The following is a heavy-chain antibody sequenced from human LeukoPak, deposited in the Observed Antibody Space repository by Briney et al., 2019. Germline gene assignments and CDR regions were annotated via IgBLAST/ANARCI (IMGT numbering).Heavy chain of an antibody. Sequence: EASVKVSCKASGYTFTVYYMHWVRQAPGQGLEWMGWINPNSGGTNYAQKFQGRVTMTRDTSISTAYMELSRLRSDDTAVYYCARAPHSYGLYYYYYYYMDVWGKGTTVTISS. CDR2: INPNSGGT. CDR1: GYTFTVYY. V-gene: IGHV1-2*02. J-gene: IGHJ6*03. D-gene: IGHD5-18*01. CDR3: ARAPHSYGLYYYYYYYMDV.